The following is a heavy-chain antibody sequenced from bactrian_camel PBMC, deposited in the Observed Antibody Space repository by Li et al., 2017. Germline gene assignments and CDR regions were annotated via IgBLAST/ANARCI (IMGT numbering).Heavy chain of an antibody. CDR3: AKPGGGTWFWEIHY. D-gene: IGHD1*01. V-gene: IGHV3S6*01. Sequence: QLVESGGGLVQPGGSLRLSCAASGFTFSSYGMSWVRQAPGKGLEWVSGIYGDGRDTYYAESVKGRFAISRDNAKNTVALQMNSLRSEDTAMYYCAKPGGGTWFWEIHYWGQG. J-gene: IGHJ4*01. CDR1: GFTFSSYG. CDR2: IYGDGRDT.